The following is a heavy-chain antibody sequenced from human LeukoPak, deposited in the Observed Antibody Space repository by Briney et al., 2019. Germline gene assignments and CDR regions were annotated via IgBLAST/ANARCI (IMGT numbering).Heavy chain of an antibody. CDR3: AKDVGDYSNYGPDY. CDR1: GFTFSSYG. V-gene: IGHV3-33*06. J-gene: IGHJ4*02. Sequence: GGSLRLSCAASGFTFSSYGMHWVRQAPGKGREGLEVIWYDGSNKYYADSVKGRFTISRDNSKTTLYLQMNSLRDEDTAVYYCAKDVGDYSNYGPDYWGQGTLVTVSS. D-gene: IGHD4-11*01. CDR2: IWYDGSNK.